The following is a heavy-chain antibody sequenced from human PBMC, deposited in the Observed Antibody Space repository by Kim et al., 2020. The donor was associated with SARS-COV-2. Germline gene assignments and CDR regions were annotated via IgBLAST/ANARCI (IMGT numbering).Heavy chain of an antibody. CDR3: ARYGYCSSTSCPIQPWYYGMDV. V-gene: IGHV1-69*02. Sequence: SVKVSCKASGGTFSSYTISWVRQAPGQGLEWMGRIIPILGIANYAQKFQGRVTITADKSTSTAYMELSSLRSEDTAVYYCARYGYCSSTSCPIQPWYYGMDVWGQGTTVTFSS. CDR2: IIPILGIA. CDR1: GGTFSSYT. D-gene: IGHD2-2*03. J-gene: IGHJ6*02.